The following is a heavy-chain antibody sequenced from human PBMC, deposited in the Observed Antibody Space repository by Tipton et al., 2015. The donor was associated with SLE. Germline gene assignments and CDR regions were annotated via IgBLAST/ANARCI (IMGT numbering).Heavy chain of an antibody. CDR2: ISWNGAYT. D-gene: IGHD6-25*01. J-gene: IGHJ6*03. CDR3: AKDKAAGYYYMDV. Sequence: SLRLSCAASGFIFDDYGMSWVRQGSGKGLEWVSGISWNGAYTAYGDSVKGRFTISRDNAKSTLYLQMSSLRAEDTALYFCAKDKAAGYYYMDVWGKGTTVAVSS. CDR1: GFIFDDYG. V-gene: IGHV3-20*04.